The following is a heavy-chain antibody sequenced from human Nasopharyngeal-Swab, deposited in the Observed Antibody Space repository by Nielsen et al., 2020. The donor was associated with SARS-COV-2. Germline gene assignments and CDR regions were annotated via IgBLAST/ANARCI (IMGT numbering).Heavy chain of an antibody. J-gene: IGHJ4*02. D-gene: IGHD1-26*01. V-gene: IGHV1-8*01. CDR1: GYTFTGYD. CDR3: ARGIVGLDY. Sequence: ASVKVSCKASGYTFTGYDVYWVRQATGQGLEWMGWMNPNSGDTGFAQKFQGRVTMTRNASIGTAYMELSSLRSEDTAVYYCARGIVGLDYWGQGTLVTVSS. CDR2: MNPNSGDT.